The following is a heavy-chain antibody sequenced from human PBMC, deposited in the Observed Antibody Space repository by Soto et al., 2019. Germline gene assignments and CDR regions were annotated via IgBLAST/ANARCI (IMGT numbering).Heavy chain of an antibody. V-gene: IGHV3-74*01. Sequence: EVPLVESGGGLVQPGGSLRLSCAASGFTFSGSWMHWVRQAPGKGLVWVSRINGDGSGTSYADFVKGRFTISRDNAKNTLFLQMNGLRTADTAVYYCARGIFGSGTANDYWGQGTLVTVTS. J-gene: IGHJ4*02. CDR1: GFTFSGSW. CDR2: INGDGSGT. CDR3: ARGIFGSGTANDY. D-gene: IGHD3-10*01.